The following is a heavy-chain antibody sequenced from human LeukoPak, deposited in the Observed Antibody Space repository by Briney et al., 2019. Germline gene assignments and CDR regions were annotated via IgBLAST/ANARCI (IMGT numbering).Heavy chain of an antibody. CDR2: IIPIFGTA. J-gene: IGHJ4*02. CDR1: GYTFTSYG. CDR3: ARGNSSHNFDY. D-gene: IGHD6-13*01. V-gene: IGHV1-69*13. Sequence: SVKVSCKASGYTFTSYGISWVRQAPGQGLEWMGGIIPIFGTANYAQKFQGRVTITADESTSTAYMELSSLRSEDTAVYYCARGNSSHNFDYWGQGTLVTVSS.